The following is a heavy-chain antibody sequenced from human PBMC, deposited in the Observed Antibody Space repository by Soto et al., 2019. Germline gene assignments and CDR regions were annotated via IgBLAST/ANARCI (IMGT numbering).Heavy chain of an antibody. V-gene: IGHV3-9*01. J-gene: IGHJ3*02. CDR3: AKVVVWGGDPATHAFDI. CDR2: ITWNSDTI. CDR1: GFIFDDYA. Sequence: EMELVESGGGLVQPGRSLRLACAASGFIFDDYAMHWVRQAPGKGLEWVSGITWNSDTIYYADSVKGRFTISRDNAKNSLYLQMNSLRAEHTALYYCAKVVVWGGDPATHAFDICGQGTMVTVSS. D-gene: IGHD2-21*01.